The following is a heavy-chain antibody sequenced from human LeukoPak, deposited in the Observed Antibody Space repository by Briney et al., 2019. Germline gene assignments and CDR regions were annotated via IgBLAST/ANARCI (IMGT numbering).Heavy chain of an antibody. V-gene: IGHV3-23*01. CDR2: VSGTAGST. Sequence: GGTLRLSCAASGVTLCSYAMIWVAGARGKAREGWSAVSGTAGSTYYEASVTGRFTISRDNSKNTLYLQMNRLRAEDTAVYYCVKLRYPFNYFDYWGQGTLVTVSS. J-gene: IGHJ4*02. D-gene: IGHD1-14*01. CDR3: VKLRYPFNYFDY. CDR1: GVTLCSYA.